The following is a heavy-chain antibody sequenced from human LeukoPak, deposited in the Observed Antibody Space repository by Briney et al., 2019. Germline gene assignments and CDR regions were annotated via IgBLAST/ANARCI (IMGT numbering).Heavy chain of an antibody. CDR2: IKRDGNEK. D-gene: IGHD3-10*01. CDR3: AKEGAYPIITYDS. J-gene: IGHJ5*01. Sequence: PGGSLRLSCAAPGFTFRRYWMNWVRQAPGKGLEWVANIKRDGNEKNYVDSVKGRFSISRDNAKNSLYLQMDSLRAEDTAVYYCAKEGAYPIITYDSWGQGALVTVSS. CDR1: GFTFRRYW. V-gene: IGHV3-7*01.